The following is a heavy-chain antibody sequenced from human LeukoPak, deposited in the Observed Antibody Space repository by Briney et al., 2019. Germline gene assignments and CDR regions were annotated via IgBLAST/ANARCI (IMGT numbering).Heavy chain of an antibody. CDR1: GFTFSSYS. CDR3: ARVMDFWSGYYAPFDY. J-gene: IGHJ4*02. D-gene: IGHD3-3*01. V-gene: IGHV3-21*01. CDR2: ISSSSSYI. Sequence: GGSLRLSCAASGFTFSSYSMNWVRQAPGKGLEWVSSISSSSSYIYYADSVKGRFTISRDNAKNSLYLQMSSLRAEDTAVYYCARVMDFWSGYYAPFDYWGQGTLVTVSS.